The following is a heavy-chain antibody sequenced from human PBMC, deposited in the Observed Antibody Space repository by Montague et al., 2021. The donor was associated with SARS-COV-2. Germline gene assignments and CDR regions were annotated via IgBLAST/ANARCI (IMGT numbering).Heavy chain of an antibody. J-gene: IGHJ4*02. V-gene: IGHV4-59*13. Sequence: SETLSLTCTVSGGSISSYYWSWIRQPPGKGLEWIGYMYYSGSTNYNPSLKSRVTLSVDTSKNQFSLRLSSVTAADTAVYYCARGFDYWGQGTLVTVSS. CDR2: MYYSGST. CDR3: ARGFDY. CDR1: GGSISSYY.